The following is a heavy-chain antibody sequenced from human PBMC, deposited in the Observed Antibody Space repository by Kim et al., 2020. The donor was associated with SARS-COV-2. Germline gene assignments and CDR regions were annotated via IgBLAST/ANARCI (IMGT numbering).Heavy chain of an antibody. Sequence: GGSLRLSCAASGFTFSSYAMSWVRQAPGKGLEWVSAISGSGGSTYYADSVKGRFTISRDNSKNTLYLQMNSLRAEDTAVYYCAKDGLLWFGEFEGFDPWGQGTLVTVSS. CDR2: ISGSGGST. V-gene: IGHV3-23*01. D-gene: IGHD3-10*01. CDR1: GFTFSSYA. CDR3: AKDGLLWFGEFEGFDP. J-gene: IGHJ5*02.